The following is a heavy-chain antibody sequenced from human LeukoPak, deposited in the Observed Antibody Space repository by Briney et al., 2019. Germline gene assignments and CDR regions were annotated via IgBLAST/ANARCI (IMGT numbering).Heavy chain of an antibody. Sequence: GASVKVSCKASGYTFTGYYMHWMRQAPGQGPEWMGWINPNNGGTNNAQKFQGRVTMTRDTSISTAYMELSRLRSDDTAVYYCAIGDLGYCSSTSCLEYWGQGTLVTVSS. CDR1: GYTFTGYY. V-gene: IGHV1-2*02. J-gene: IGHJ4*02. CDR3: AIGDLGYCSSTSCLEY. D-gene: IGHD2-2*01. CDR2: INPNNGGT.